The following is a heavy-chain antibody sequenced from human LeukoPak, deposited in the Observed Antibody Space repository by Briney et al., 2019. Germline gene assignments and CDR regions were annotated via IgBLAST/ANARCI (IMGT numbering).Heavy chain of an antibody. D-gene: IGHD3-22*01. CDR2: TSGSSGST. CDR1: GFTFSSYA. V-gene: IGHV3-23*01. CDR3: AKGRYYYDSSGYYAPDY. J-gene: IGHJ4*02. Sequence: GGSLRLSCAASGFTFSSYAMSWVRQAPGKGLEWVSATSGSSGSTYYADSVKGRFTISRDNSKNTLYLQMNSLRAEDTAVYYCAKGRYYYDSSGYYAPDYWGQGTLVTVSS.